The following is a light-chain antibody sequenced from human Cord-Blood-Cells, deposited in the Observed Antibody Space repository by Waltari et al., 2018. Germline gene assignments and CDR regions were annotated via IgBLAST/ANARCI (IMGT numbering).Light chain of an antibody. J-gene: IGKJ5*01. CDR2: AAS. CDR3: QQSYSTKVT. V-gene: IGKV1-39*01. CDR1: QSISSY. Sequence: DIQMTQSPSSLSASVGDRVTITCRANQSISSYLNWYQQKPGKAPKLLIYAASSLQSGVPSRFSCSGSGTDFTLTISSLQPEDFATYYCQQSYSTKVTFGQGTRLEIK.